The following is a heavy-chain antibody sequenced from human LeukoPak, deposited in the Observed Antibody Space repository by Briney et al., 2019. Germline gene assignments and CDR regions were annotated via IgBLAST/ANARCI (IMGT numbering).Heavy chain of an antibody. D-gene: IGHD4-23*01. CDR2: INHSGST. V-gene: IGHV4-34*01. CDR1: GGSFSGYY. J-gene: IGHJ4*02. CDR3: ARCQRLRWYPATGWAPRRKYYFDY. Sequence: PATLSLTCAVSGGSFSGYYWSWIRQPPGQGLEWIGEINHSGSTKYNPTLKSRDTISVDTSKSQFSLKLSSVTAADTAVYSCARCQRLRWYPATGWAPRRKYYFDYWGQGTRVTVSA.